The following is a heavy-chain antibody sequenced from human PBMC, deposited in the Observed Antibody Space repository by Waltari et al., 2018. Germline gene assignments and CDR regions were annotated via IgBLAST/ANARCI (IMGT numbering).Heavy chain of an antibody. CDR1: GGSISSVAYY. V-gene: IGHV4-39*01. J-gene: IGHJ2*01. Sequence: QLQLQESGPGLVKPSEPVSLPCTVSGGSISSVAYYWGWVRQPPGKGLEFIASIFYSGATYYNPSLESRVTISVDTSKNQFSLELTSVTDADTAVYYCARQDYYYVKGYFDLWGRGTLVTVSS. CDR2: IFYSGAT. CDR3: ARQDYYYVKGYFDL. D-gene: IGHD3-22*01.